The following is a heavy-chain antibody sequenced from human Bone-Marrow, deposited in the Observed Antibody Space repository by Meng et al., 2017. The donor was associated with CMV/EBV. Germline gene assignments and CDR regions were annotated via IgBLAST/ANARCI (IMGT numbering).Heavy chain of an antibody. D-gene: IGHD2-2*01. J-gene: IGHJ6*02. Sequence: GESLKISCAASGFTFSSYSMNWVRQAPGKGLEWVSSISSSRSYIYYADSVKGRFTISRDNAKNSLYLQMNSLRAEDTAVYYCASWGYCSSTSCYFGEYYYYGMDVWGQGTTATVSS. CDR1: GFTFSSYS. CDR2: ISSSRSYI. V-gene: IGHV3-21*01. CDR3: ASWGYCSSTSCYFGEYYYYGMDV.